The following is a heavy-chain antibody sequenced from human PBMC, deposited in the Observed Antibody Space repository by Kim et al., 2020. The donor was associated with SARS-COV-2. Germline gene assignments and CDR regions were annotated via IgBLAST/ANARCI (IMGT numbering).Heavy chain of an antibody. J-gene: IGHJ3*02. D-gene: IGHD3-3*01. V-gene: IGHV3-48*03. CDR1: GFTFSSYE. Sequence: GGSLRLSCAASGFTFSSYEMNWVRQAPGKGLEWVSYISISGSTIYYADSVKGRFTISRDNAKNSLYLQMNSLRAEDTAVYYCARDLGITIFGPEAFDIWGQGTRVTVSS. CDR2: ISISGSTI. CDR3: ARDLGITIFGPEAFDI.